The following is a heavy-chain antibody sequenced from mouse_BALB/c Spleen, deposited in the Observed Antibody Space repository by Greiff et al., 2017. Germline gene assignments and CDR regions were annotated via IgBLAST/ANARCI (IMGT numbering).Heavy chain of an antibody. CDR3: GRDYRYDHCAMDY. CDR1: GYTFTGYF. D-gene: IGHD2-14*01. V-gene: IGHV1-37*01. Sequence: VQLQQSGPELVKPGASVKISCKASGYTFTGYFMNWVKQSPGQSLEWIGRINPYNGDTFYNQKFKGKATLTVDKSSSTAHMELLSLTSEDSAVYYCGRDYRYDHCAMDYWGQGTSVTVSS. CDR2: INPYNGDT. J-gene: IGHJ4*01.